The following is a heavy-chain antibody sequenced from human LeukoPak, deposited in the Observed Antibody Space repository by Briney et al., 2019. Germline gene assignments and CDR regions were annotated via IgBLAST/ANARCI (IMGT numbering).Heavy chain of an antibody. V-gene: IGHV3-13*01. CDR1: GFTLSSYD. J-gene: IGHJ4*02. CDR2: IGTAGGT. Sequence: PGGSLRLSCAASGFTLSSYDMHWVRQTTGKGLEWVSAIGTAGGTYYPGSVKGRFTISRENAKNSLYPQMNNLRVGDTAVYFCARGWERGFDYWGQGTLVTVSS. CDR3: ARGWERGFDY. D-gene: IGHD1-26*01.